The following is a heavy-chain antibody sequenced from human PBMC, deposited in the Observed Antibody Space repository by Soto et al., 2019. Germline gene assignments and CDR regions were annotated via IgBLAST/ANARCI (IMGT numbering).Heavy chain of an antibody. D-gene: IGHD6-13*01. V-gene: IGHV4-39*01. CDR2: IYYSGST. CDR3: ARGPRGSWGYYYYYYGMDV. CDR1: GGSISSSSYY. J-gene: IGHJ6*02. Sequence: SETLSLTCTVSGGSISSSSYYWGWIRQPPGKGLEWIGSIYYSGSTYYNPSLKSRVTISVDTSKNQFPLKLSSVTAADTAVYYCARGPRGSWGYYYYYYGMDVWGQGTTVTVSS.